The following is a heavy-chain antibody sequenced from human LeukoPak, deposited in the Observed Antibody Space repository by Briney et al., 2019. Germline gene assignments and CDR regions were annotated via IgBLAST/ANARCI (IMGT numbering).Heavy chain of an antibody. Sequence: ASVKVSCKASGGTFSSYAISWVRQAPGQGLEWMGRIIPIFGTANYAQKFQGRVTITTDESTSTAYMELSSLRSEDTAVYYCARLYRGGGDPHAPPTNDYWGQETLVTVSS. CDR2: IIPIFGTA. CDR3: ARLYRGGGDPHAPPTNDY. CDR1: GGTFSSYA. V-gene: IGHV1-69*05. J-gene: IGHJ4*02. D-gene: IGHD2-21*02.